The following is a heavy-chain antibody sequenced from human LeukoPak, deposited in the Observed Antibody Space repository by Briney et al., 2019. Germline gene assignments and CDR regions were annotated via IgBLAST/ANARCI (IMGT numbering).Heavy chain of an antibody. D-gene: IGHD1-1*01. CDR1: RYTFSSYG. Sequence: ASVKVSCKASRYTFSSYGISWVRQAPGQGLEWMGGISGYNGNAKYVQNLQGRVTMTTDTSTRTAYMELTSLRSDDTAVYYCARYNDWDGTPDYWAREPWSPSPQ. CDR2: ISGYNGNA. J-gene: IGHJ4*02. CDR3: ARYNDWDGTPDY. V-gene: IGHV1-18*01.